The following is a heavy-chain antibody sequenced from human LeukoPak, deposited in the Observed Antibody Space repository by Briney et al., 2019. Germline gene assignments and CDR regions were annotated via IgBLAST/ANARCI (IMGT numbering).Heavy chain of an antibody. CDR3: AKDPNGDYIGTFDI. J-gene: IGHJ3*02. D-gene: IGHD4-17*01. V-gene: IGHV3-23*01. CDR2: ITGSGDRT. Sequence: GGSLRLSCATSQFKFNNYGMTWIRQAPGKGLEWVSSITGSGDRTQYADSVQGRFTISRDNSKNTLYLQINSLRAEDTAVYYCAKDPNGDYIGTFDIWGQGTMVTVSS. CDR1: QFKFNNYG.